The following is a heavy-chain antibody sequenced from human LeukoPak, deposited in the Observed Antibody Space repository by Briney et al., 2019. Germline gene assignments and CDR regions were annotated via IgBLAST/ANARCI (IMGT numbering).Heavy chain of an antibody. Sequence: GGSLRLSCAASGFTFSSYGMHWVRQAPGKGLEWVAFIRYDGSNKYYADSVKGRFTISRDNSKNTLYLQMNSLRAEDTAVYYCAKDEQTRYSSGSFDYWGQGTLVTVSS. CDR3: AKDEQTRYSSGSFDY. CDR1: GFTFSSYG. CDR2: IRYDGSNK. V-gene: IGHV3-30*02. J-gene: IGHJ4*02. D-gene: IGHD6-19*01.